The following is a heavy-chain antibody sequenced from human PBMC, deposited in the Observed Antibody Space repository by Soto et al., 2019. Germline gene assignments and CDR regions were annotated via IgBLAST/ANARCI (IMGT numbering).Heavy chain of an antibody. J-gene: IGHJ4*02. CDR1: GFSFSRFA. CDR3: AKRRGQGYCRGGSCSLDY. Sequence: PGGSLRLSCAASGFSFSRFAMTWVRQAPGKGLEWVSGISANGDTTYDADSVKGRFTISRDNSKNTVYLQMNSLRAEDTAVYYCAKRRGQGYCRGGSCSLDYWGQGTLVTVSS. V-gene: IGHV3-23*01. CDR2: ISANGDTT. D-gene: IGHD2-15*01.